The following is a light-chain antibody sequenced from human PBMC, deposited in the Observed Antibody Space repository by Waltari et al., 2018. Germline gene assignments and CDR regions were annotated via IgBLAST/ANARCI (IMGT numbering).Light chain of an antibody. J-gene: IGLJ3*02. CDR3: CSFAASYSAV. CDR2: DVN. Sequence: QSALTQPRPVSGSLGQSVPISCTGPSSDVGGNIYVTWYQQHPGKAPKLMIYDVNKRPSGVPDRVPGSKSGNTASLTISGLQTEDEADYYCCSFAASYSAVFGGGTRLTVL. CDR1: SSDVGGNIY. V-gene: IGLV2-11*01.